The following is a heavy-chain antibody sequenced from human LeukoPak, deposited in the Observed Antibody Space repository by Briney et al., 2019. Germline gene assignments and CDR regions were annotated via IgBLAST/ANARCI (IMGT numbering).Heavy chain of an antibody. CDR3: ARCYDFWSGYYTGIFAGTGWFDP. CDR2: IYYSGST. V-gene: IGHV4-59*01. CDR1: GGSISSYY. D-gene: IGHD3-3*01. J-gene: IGHJ5*02. Sequence: TSETLSLTCTVSGGSISSYYWSWIRQPPGKGLEWIGYIYYSGSTNYNPSLKSRVTISVDTSKSQFSLKLSSVTAADTAVYYCARCYDFWSGYYTGIFAGTGWFDPWGQGTLVTVSS.